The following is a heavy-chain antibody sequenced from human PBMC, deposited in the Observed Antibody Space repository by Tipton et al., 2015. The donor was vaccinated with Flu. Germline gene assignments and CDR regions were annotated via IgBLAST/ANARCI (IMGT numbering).Heavy chain of an antibody. Sequence: TLSLTCSVSGGSISGYYWTWIRQPVGKGLEWIGRFFVSGSTDYNASLRSRVTMSADTSKNQLSLHLTSVTAADTAVYYCTRRSVAGPYNWFDPWGQGTQVTVSS. CDR1: GGSISGYY. J-gene: IGHJ5*02. D-gene: IGHD6-19*01. CDR3: TRRSVAGPYNWFDP. CDR2: FFVSGST. V-gene: IGHV4-4*07.